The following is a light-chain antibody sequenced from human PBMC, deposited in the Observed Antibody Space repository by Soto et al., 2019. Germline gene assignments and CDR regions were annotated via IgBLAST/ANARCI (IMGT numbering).Light chain of an antibody. Sequence: EIVLTQSPATLSLSPGERAALSCRASQGVGRFLAWYQQKPGQAPRLLIYDASNRATGIPARFSGSGSGTDFTLAINNLEPEDFAFYYCHQRGCWPLTFGGGTKVEIK. CDR3: HQRGCWPLT. CDR2: DAS. J-gene: IGKJ4*01. V-gene: IGKV3-11*01. CDR1: QGVGRF.